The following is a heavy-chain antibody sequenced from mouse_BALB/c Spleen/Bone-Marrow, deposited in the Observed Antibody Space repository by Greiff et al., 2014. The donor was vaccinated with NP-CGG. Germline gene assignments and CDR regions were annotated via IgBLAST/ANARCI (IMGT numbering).Heavy chain of an antibody. J-gene: IGHJ3*01. CDR3: ARPRFAY. CDR2: ISSGGSYT. Sequence: DVHLVESGGGLVKPGGSLELSCAASGFTFSSYAMSWVRQTPEKRLEWVATISSGGSYTYYPDSVKGRFTISRDNAKNTLYLQMSSLRSEDTAMYYCARPRFAYWGQGTLVTVSA. CDR1: GFTFSSYA. V-gene: IGHV5-9-3*01.